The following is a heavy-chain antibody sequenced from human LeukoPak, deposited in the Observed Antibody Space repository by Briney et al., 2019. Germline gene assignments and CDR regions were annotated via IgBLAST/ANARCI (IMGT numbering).Heavy chain of an antibody. CDR3: AKDRFDP. CDR2: IRYDGNNK. CDR1: GFPSSDYV. J-gene: IGHJ5*02. Sequence: GGSLRLSCAASGFPSSDYVMHWVRQAPGKGLEWVAVIRYDGNNKYYADSVKGRFTISRDNSKNMLYLQMNSLGTEDTAVYYCAKDRFDPWGQGTLVTVSS. V-gene: IGHV3-30*02.